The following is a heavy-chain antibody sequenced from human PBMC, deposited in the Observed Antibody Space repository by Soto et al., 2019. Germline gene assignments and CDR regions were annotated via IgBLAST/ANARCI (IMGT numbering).Heavy chain of an antibody. D-gene: IGHD2-8*01. J-gene: IGHJ4*02. CDR2: MNPNSGNT. CDR3: ARGHCTNGVCASPFGY. V-gene: IGHV1-8*01. CDR1: GYTFTGYD. Sequence: ASVKVSCKASGYTFTGYDINWVRQATGQGLEWMGWMNPNSGNTGYAQKFQGRVTMTRNTSISTAYMELSSLRSEDTAVYYCARGHCTNGVCASPFGYCGQGTLVTVSS.